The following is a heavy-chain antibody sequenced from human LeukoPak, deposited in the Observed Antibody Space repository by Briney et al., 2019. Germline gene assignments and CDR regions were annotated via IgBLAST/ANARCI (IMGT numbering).Heavy chain of an antibody. CDR1: GYTFTGYY. Sequence: ASVKVSCKASGYTFTGYYLHWVRQAPGQGLEWMGWFIPDSGGTNFAQKFQGRVTMTRDTSISTAYMELSSLRSDDTAVYYCARDGGGWYNDYWGQGTLATVSS. CDR2: FIPDSGGT. D-gene: IGHD6-19*01. J-gene: IGHJ4*02. V-gene: IGHV1-2*02. CDR3: ARDGGGWYNDY.